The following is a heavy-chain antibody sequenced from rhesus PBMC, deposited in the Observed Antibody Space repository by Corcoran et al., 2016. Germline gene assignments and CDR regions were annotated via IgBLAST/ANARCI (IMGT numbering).Heavy chain of an antibody. J-gene: IGHJ5-2*02. CDR1: GGSISSNY. V-gene: IGHV4-173*01. CDR3: VRSAAAARNVLDV. CDR2: SSGRGGSN. D-gene: IGHD6-43*01. Sequence: QLQLQESGPGLVQPSETLSLTCAVSGGSISSNYWTGIRPPPGKGLEWIGRSSGRGGSNEYNPSLKSRVTSSTDTSKNQFSLKLTSVTAADTAVYYCVRSAAAARNVLDVWGRGLLVTVSS.